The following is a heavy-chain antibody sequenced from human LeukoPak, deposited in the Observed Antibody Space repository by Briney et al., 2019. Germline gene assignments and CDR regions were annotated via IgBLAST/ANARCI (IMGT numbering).Heavy chain of an antibody. V-gene: IGHV7-4-1*02. J-gene: IGHJ6*03. D-gene: IGHD2-15*01. CDR3: ARGSVADPYYYYYYMDV. CDR2: INTNTGNP. Sequence: GASVKVSCKASGYTFTSYAMNWVRQAPGQGLEWMGWINTNTGNPTYAQGFTGRFVFSLDTSVSTAYLQISSLKAEDTAVYYCARGSVADPYYYYYYMDVWGKGTTVTVSS. CDR1: GYTFTSYA.